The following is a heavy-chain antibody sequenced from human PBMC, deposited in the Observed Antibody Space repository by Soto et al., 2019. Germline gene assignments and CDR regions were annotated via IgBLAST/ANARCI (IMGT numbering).Heavy chain of an antibody. D-gene: IGHD1-26*01. CDR3: ASRGAGGGARYYYYYYMDV. V-gene: IGHV4-39*01. J-gene: IGHJ6*03. Sequence: QLQLQESGPGLVKPSETLSLTCTVSGGSISSSSYYWGWIRQPPGKGLEWIGSIYYSGSTYYNPSLKGRVTISVDTSKHHFSLRLSSGTAADTAVYYCASRGAGGGARYYYYYYMDVWGKGTTVTVSS. CDR2: IYYSGST. CDR1: GGSISSSSYY.